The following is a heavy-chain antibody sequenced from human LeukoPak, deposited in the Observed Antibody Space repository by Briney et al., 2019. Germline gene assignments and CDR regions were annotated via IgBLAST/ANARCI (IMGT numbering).Heavy chain of an antibody. CDR2: ISAYNGNT. CDR3: ARVGSGYDLAVGDYYYYYMDV. D-gene: IGHD5-12*01. Sequence: ASVKVSCKASGYTFTSYGISWVRQAPGQGLEWMGWISAYNGNTNYAQKLQGRVTMTTDTSTSTAYMELRSLRSDDTAVYYCARVGSGYDLAVGDYYYYYMDVWGKGTTVTVSS. V-gene: IGHV1-18*01. CDR1: GYTFTSYG. J-gene: IGHJ6*03.